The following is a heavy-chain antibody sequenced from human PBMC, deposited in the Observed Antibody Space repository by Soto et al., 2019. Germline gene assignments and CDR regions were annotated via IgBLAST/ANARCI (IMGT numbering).Heavy chain of an antibody. D-gene: IGHD6-19*01. CDR2: TYYRSKWYN. Sequence: AISVDRVSRKVAAWKCVRQGASRGLEWLGRTYYRSKWYNDYAVSVKSRITINPATSKNQFSLQLNSVTPEDTAVYYCARVPHSSDWYESGWFDPWGQGTLVTVSS. J-gene: IGHJ5*02. V-gene: IGHV6-1*01. CDR1: VDRVSRKVAA. CDR3: ARVPHSSDWYESGWFDP.